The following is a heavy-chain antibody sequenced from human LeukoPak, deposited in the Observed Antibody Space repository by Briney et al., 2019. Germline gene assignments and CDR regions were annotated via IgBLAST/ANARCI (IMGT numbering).Heavy chain of an antibody. CDR1: GFTFSTYW. V-gene: IGHV3-74*01. D-gene: IGHD5-12*01. CDR2: INPDGSTT. CDR3: ARDMVEATTRGIDY. Sequence: PGGSLRLSCAASGFTFSTYWVHWVRQAPGKGLVWVSRINPDGSTTDYAGSVKGRFTISRDDAKNSLYLQMNTLRAEDTGVYYCARDMVEATTRGIDYWGQGTLVTVSS. J-gene: IGHJ4*02.